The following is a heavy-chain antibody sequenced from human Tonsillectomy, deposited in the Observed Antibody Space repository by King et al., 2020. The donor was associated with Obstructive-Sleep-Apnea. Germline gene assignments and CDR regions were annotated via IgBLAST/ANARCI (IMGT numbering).Heavy chain of an antibody. CDR1: GFTFSDHY. CDR2: INSSNAII. D-gene: IGHD5-24*01. Sequence: VQLVESGGGLVKPGGSLRLSCGASGFTFSDHYMSWIRQAPGKGLEWISFINSSNAIIYYSDPVKGRFTISRDNSKNSLYLQMNSLRAEDTAVYYCARARKATIVDWYFDLWGRGTLVTVSS. CDR3: ARARKATIVDWYFDL. V-gene: IGHV3-11*01. J-gene: IGHJ2*01.